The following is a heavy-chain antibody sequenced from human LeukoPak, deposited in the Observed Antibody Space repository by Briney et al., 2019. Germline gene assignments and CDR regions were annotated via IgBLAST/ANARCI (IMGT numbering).Heavy chain of an antibody. CDR1: GGSFSGYD. CDR3: ARVHITSIMATRAFDY. Sequence: SETLPLTCAVYGGSFSGYDWGWIRQPPGKGLEWVGEINYRGSTSYSPSLKSRVTISVDTSKNQFSLKLRSVTAADTAIYYCARVHITSIMATRAFDYWGQGTLVTVSS. J-gene: IGHJ4*02. D-gene: IGHD2-8*01. CDR2: INYRGST. V-gene: IGHV4-34*01.